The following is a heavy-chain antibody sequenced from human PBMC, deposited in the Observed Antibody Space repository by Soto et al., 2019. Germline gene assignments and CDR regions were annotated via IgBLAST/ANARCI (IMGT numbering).Heavy chain of an antibody. V-gene: IGHV3-74*01. Sequence: MQMVESGGGSVQPGGSLRLSCAASGFPFSHYWMHWVRQTPGKGLVWVSRINPAGTITNYADSVAGRFTISRDNADSALFLQMNSLSAEDTAIYYCTSATFGLRDTWGQGTLVTVSS. CDR3: TSATFGLRDT. CDR1: GFPFSHYW. CDR2: INPAGTIT. D-gene: IGHD3-16*01. J-gene: IGHJ5*02.